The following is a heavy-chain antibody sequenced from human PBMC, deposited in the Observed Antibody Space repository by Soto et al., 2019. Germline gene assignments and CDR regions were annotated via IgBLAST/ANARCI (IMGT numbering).Heavy chain of an antibody. J-gene: IGHJ6*02. D-gene: IGHD5-12*01. V-gene: IGHV4-31*01. CDR1: GGSISSGGYY. CDR3: AASCVACGGFNYYGMDV. Sequence: QVQLQESGPGLVKPSQTLSLTCTVSGGSISSGGYYWSWIRQHPGKGLEWIGYIYYSGSTYYNPSLKSPVTISVDTSKNQFSLKLSSVTAADTAVYYCAASCVACGGFNYYGMDVWGQGTTVTVSS. CDR2: IYYSGST.